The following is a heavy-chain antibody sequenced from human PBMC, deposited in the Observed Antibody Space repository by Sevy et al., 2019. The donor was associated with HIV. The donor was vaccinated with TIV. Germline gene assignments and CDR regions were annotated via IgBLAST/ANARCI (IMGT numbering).Heavy chain of an antibody. D-gene: IGHD6-13*01. CDR2: IGYDGNKI. Sequence: GGSLRLSCAASGFNFSPYGMHWVRQAPGKGLEWVSFIGYDGNKIFYADSVRGRFTVSRDNSKNTLYLQMNSLRAEDTAVYYCAKVLAAAGDFDYWGQGTLVTVSS. V-gene: IGHV3-30*02. J-gene: IGHJ4*02. CDR1: GFNFSPYG. CDR3: AKVLAAAGDFDY.